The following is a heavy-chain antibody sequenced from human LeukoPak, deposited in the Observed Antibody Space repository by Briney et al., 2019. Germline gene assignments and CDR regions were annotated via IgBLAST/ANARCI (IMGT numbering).Heavy chain of an antibody. CDR2: ISGSGGST. J-gene: IGHJ6*02. CDR3: AKDGEEAVAGQTYYYYYGMDV. CDR1: GLTFSSYA. Sequence: PGASLRLSCAASGLTFSSYAMSWVRQAPGKGLEWVSAISGSGGSTYYADSVKGRFTISRDNSKNTLYLQMNSLRAEDTAVYYCAKDGEEAVAGQTYYYYYGMDVWGQGTTVTVSS. D-gene: IGHD6-19*01. V-gene: IGHV3-23*01.